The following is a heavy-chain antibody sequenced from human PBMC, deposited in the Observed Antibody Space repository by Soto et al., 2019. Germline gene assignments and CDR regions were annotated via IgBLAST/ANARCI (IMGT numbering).Heavy chain of an antibody. J-gene: IGHJ5*01. V-gene: IGHV4-30-4*01. CDR2: IYKSATT. Sequence: SETLSLTCSVSCDSISTVDYFWAWIRQPPGQALEYIGYIYKSATTYYNPSFESRVAISLDTSKSQFSLNVTSVTAADTAVYFCARGRYCLTGRCFPNWFDSWGQGTLVTVSS. D-gene: IGHD2-15*01. CDR3: ARGRYCLTGRCFPNWFDS. CDR1: CDSISTVDYF.